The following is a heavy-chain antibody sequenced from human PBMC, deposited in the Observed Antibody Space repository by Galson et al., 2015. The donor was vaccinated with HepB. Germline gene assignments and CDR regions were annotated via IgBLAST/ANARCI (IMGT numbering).Heavy chain of an antibody. CDR2: ISGSGGST. D-gene: IGHD3-3*01. J-gene: IGHJ4*02. CDR1: GFTFSSYA. V-gene: IGHV3-23*01. CDR3: AKGDYDFWSGYYGGENYFDY. Sequence: SLRLSCAASGFTFSSYAMSWVRQAPGKGLEWVSAISGSGGSTYNADSVKGRFTISGDNSKNTLYLQMNSLRAEDTAVYYCAKGDYDFWSGYYGGENYFDYWGQGTLVTVSS.